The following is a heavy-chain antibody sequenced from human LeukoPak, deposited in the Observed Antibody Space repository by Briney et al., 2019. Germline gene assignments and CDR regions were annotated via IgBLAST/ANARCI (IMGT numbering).Heavy chain of an antibody. D-gene: IGHD6-19*01. CDR2: IYYSGST. V-gene: IGHV4-59*08. CDR3: ARQLRGEAVAGHLQPFDY. Sequence: SETLSLTCTVSGGSISSYYWNWIRQPPGKGLEWIGYIYYSGSTNYNPPLKSRVTISVDTSKNQFSLKLSSVTAADTAVYFCARQLRGEAVAGHLQPFDYWGQGTLVTVSS. J-gene: IGHJ4*02. CDR1: GGSISSYY.